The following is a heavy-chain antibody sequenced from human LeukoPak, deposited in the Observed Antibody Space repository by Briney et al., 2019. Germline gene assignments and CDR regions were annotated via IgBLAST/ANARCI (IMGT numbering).Heavy chain of an antibody. Sequence: SETLSLTCAVYGGSFSGYYWSWIRQPPGKGLEWIGEINHSGSTNYNPSLKSRVTISVDTSKNQFSLKLSSVTAADTAVYYCARSPLDFWSGYPNWFDPWGQGTLVTVSS. D-gene: IGHD3-3*01. CDR3: ARSPLDFWSGYPNWFDP. CDR2: INHSGST. J-gene: IGHJ5*02. V-gene: IGHV4-34*01. CDR1: GGSFSGYY.